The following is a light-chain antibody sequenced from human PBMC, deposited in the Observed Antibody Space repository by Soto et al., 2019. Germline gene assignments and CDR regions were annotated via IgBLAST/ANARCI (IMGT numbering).Light chain of an antibody. Sequence: QSVLTQPPSVSGAPGQRVTIPCTGSSSNIGAGFDVHWYQQLPGTAPKLLIYNNSNRPSGVPDRLSGSKSGTSASLAITGLQADDESDYDCQSYDRSLSAPVVFGGGTKLTVL. CDR3: QSYDRSLSAPVV. V-gene: IGLV1-40*01. J-gene: IGLJ2*01. CDR2: NNS. CDR1: SSNIGAGFD.